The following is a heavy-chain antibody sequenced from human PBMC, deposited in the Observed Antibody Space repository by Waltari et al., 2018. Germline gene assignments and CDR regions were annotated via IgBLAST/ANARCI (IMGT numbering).Heavy chain of an antibody. J-gene: IGHJ5*02. CDR2: ISSSSSYI. V-gene: IGHV3-21*01. CDR3: AREARIFGVFDP. Sequence: EVQLVESGGGMVKPGGSLRLSCAASGFTFSSYSMNWVRQAPGKGLEWVSSISSSSSYIYYADSVKGRFTISRDNAKNSLYLQMNSLRAEDTAVYYCAREARIFGVFDPWGQGTLVTVSS. D-gene: IGHD3-3*01. CDR1: GFTFSSYS.